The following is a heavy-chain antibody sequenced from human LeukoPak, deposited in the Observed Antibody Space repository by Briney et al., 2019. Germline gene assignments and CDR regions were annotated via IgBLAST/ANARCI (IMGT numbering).Heavy chain of an antibody. CDR3: ARGLRIAVAGTPGY. J-gene: IGHJ4*02. CDR2: MNPNSGNT. CDR1: GYTFTSYD. V-gene: IGHV1-8*01. Sequence: ASVKDSCKASGYTFTSYDINWVRQATGQGLEWMGWMNPNSGNTGYAQKFQGRVTMTRNTSISTAYMELSSLRSEDTAVYYCARGLRIAVAGTPGYWGQGTLVTVSS. D-gene: IGHD6-19*01.